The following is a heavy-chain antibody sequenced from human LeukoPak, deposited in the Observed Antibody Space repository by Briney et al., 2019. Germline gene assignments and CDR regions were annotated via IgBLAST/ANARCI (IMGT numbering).Heavy chain of an antibody. D-gene: IGHD2-21*02. V-gene: IGHV1-2*02. CDR2: INPNSGGT. CDR3: ARSVGDLAGY. J-gene: IGHJ4*02. CDR1: GYTFTDYY. Sequence: SXXVSCKASGYTFTDYYMHWVRQAPGQGLEWMGWINPNSGGTNYAQKFQGRVTMTRDTSISTAYMELSRLRSDDTAVYYCARSVGDLAGYWGQGALVTVSS.